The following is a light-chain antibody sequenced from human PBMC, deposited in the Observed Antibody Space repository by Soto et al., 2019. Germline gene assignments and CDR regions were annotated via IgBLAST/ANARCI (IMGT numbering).Light chain of an antibody. Sequence: EIVLTQSPATLSLSPGERATLSCRASQSVSSYLAWYQQKPGQAPRLLIYDASNRATGIPARFSGSGSGTDFTLTISSLEPEDFAVYYCQQRSNWTPVLTFGGGTKV. J-gene: IGKJ4*01. CDR3: QQRSNWTPVLT. CDR2: DAS. V-gene: IGKV3-11*01. CDR1: QSVSSY.